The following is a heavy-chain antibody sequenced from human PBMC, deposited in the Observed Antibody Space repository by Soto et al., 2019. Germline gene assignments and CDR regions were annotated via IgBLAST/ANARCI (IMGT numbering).Heavy chain of an antibody. CDR3: AHRPDDRYCSGGSCYSRDDFDY. J-gene: IGHJ4*02. D-gene: IGHD2-15*01. V-gene: IGHV2-5*02. Sequence: SGPTLVNPTQTLTLTCTFSGFSLSTSGVGVGWIRQPPGKALEWLALIYWDDDKRYSPSLKSRLTITKDTSKNQVVLTMTNMDPVDTATYYCAHRPDDRYCSGGSCYSRDDFDYWGQGTLVTVSS. CDR2: IYWDDDK. CDR1: GFSLSTSGVG.